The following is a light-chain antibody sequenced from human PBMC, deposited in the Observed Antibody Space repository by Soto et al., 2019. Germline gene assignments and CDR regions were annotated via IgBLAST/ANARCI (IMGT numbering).Light chain of an antibody. J-gene: IGLJ2*01. Sequence: QSALTQPPSASGSPGQSVTISCTGTSSDIGGYDYVSWYQQPPGKAPQVIIYEVTKRRSGVPDRFSGSTDASSNSASLTISGLQTEDEADYYCQSYDADFVIFGGGTKLTVL. CDR2: EVT. CDR1: SSDIGGYDY. V-gene: IGLV2-8*01. CDR3: QSYDADFVI.